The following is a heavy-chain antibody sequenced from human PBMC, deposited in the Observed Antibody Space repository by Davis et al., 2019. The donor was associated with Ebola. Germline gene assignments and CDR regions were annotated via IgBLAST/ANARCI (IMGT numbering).Heavy chain of an antibody. D-gene: IGHD1-26*01. CDR1: GFIFNNYV. V-gene: IGHV3-23*01. J-gene: IGHJ4*02. Sequence: PGGSLRLSCAASGFIFNNYVMNWVRQAPGKGLEWVSAINPSGGSTYYADSVKGRFTISRDNSRNTLYLQMNSLRAEDTAVYYCAKGPLSGASYDLDYWGQGTLVTVSS. CDR2: INPSGGST. CDR3: AKGPLSGASYDLDY.